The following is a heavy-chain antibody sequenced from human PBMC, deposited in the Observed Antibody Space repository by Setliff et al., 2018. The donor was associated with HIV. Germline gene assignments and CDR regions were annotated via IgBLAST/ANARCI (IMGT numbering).Heavy chain of an antibody. CDR3: ARGGLRQWNGF. CDR1: GGSFTGYF. J-gene: IGHJ4*02. V-gene: IGHV4-34*01. CDR2: INDSGDT. D-gene: IGHD3-3*01. Sequence: PSETLSLTCAVYGGSFTGYFWSWIRQSPGKGLEWIGEINDSGDTNYNPSLKNRVTISVVTSKNQFSLRLTSVTAADTGVYYCARGGLRQWNGFWGQGTLFTVSS.